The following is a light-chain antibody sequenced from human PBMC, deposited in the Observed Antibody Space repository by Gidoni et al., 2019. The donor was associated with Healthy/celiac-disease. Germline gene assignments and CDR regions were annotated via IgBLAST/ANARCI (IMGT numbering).Light chain of an antibody. V-gene: IGLV1-40*01. J-gene: IGLJ3*02. CDR3: QSYDSSLSGSRV. CDR2: GNS. CDR1: SSNIGAGYD. Sequence: QSVLTQPPSVSGAPGQRVTISCTGGSSNIGAGYDVHWYQQLPGTAPNLLIYGNSTRPSGVPDRFSGSKSGTSASLAITGLQAEDEADYYCQSYDSSLSGSRVFGGGTKLTVL.